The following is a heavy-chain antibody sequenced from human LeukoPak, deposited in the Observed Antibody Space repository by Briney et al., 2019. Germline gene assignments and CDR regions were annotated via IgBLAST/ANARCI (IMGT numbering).Heavy chain of an antibody. CDR2: ISGSGGST. CDR3: AKRISGYYFDY. CDR1: GFTFSSYA. V-gene: IGHV3-23*01. Sequence: GGSLRLSCAASGFTFSSYAMSWVREAPGKGLEWVSAISGSGGSTYYADSVKGRFTISRDNSKNTLYLQMNSLRVEDTAVYYCAKRISGYYFDYWGQGTLVTVSS. J-gene: IGHJ4*02. D-gene: IGHD3-10*01.